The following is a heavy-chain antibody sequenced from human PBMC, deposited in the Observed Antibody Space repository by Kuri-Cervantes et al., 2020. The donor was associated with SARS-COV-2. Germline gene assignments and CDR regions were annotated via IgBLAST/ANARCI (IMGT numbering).Heavy chain of an antibody. V-gene: IGHV1-46*01. CDR2: INPSGGST. D-gene: IGHD6-13*01. CDR3: ARGVSHIAAAGLYYFDY. J-gene: IGHJ4*02. CDR1: GYTFTSYY. Sequence: ASVKVSCKASGYTFTSYYMHWVRQAPGQGLEWMGIINPSGGSTSYAQKFQGRVTMTRDTSTSTVYMELSSLRSEDTAVYYCARGVSHIAAAGLYYFDYWSQGTLVTISS.